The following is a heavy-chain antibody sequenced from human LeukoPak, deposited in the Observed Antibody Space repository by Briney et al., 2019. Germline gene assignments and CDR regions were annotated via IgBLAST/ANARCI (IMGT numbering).Heavy chain of an antibody. J-gene: IGHJ6*03. CDR3: AKLGAGGYYSYMDV. V-gene: IGHV3-23*01. Sequence: GGSLRLSCAASGFTFGNHTMTWVRQAPGKGLESVSSVSTDGTPYYADSVKGRFTISRDNSKNTLYLQMNSLRAEDTAVYYCAKLGAGGYYSYMDVWGKGTTVTVSS. CDR2: VSTDGTP. CDR1: GFTFGNHT. D-gene: IGHD3-10*01.